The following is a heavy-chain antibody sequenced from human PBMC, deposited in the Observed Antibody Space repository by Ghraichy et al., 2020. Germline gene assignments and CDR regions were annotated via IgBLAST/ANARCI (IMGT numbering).Heavy chain of an antibody. V-gene: IGHV4-39*01. D-gene: IGHD3-10*01. Sequence: ETLSLTCTVSGGSISSSSYYWGWIRQPPGKGLEWIGSIYYSGSTYYNPSLKSRVTISVDTSKNQFSLKLSSVTAADTAVYYCASPPKYYYGSGSYYGQDYWGQGTLVTVSS. CDR3: ASPPKYYYGSGSYYGQDY. CDR1: GGSISSSSYY. CDR2: IYYSGST. J-gene: IGHJ4*02.